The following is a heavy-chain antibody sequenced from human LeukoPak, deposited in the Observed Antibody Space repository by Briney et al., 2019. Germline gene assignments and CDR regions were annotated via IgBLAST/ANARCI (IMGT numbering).Heavy chain of an antibody. V-gene: IGHV3-66*01. CDR2: IYSGGST. Sequence: GGSLRLSCAASGFTVSSNYMSWVRQAPGKGLEWVSVIYSGGSTYYADSVKGRFTISRDNSKNTLYLQMNSLRAEDTAVCYCASRTDYYYGMDVWGQGTTVTVSS. J-gene: IGHJ6*02. CDR3: ASRTDYYYGMDV. CDR1: GFTVSSNY.